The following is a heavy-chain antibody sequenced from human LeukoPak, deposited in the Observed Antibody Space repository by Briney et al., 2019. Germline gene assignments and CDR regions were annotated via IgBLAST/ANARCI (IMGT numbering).Heavy chain of an antibody. Sequence: GGSLRLSCAGSGFIFSSYAMNWVRQAPGKGLEWVSCISGSGGSTYYADSVKGRFTISRDNSKNSLYLQMNSLRAEDTAVYYCARDRVTIFGVAYYYYHMDVWGKGTTVTVSS. J-gene: IGHJ6*03. D-gene: IGHD3-3*01. CDR3: ARDRVTIFGVAYYYYHMDV. CDR1: GFIFSSYA. V-gene: IGHV3-23*01. CDR2: ISGSGGST.